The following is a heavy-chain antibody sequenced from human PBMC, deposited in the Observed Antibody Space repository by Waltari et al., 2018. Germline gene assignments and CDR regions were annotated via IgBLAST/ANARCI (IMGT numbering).Heavy chain of an antibody. CDR3: TRDLYGSGGDWFDP. Sequence: EVRLAVSGGGLVKPGGSLRLSGTASEFDFSDYDLNLVRQAPGTGLEWVSSIGGTHSNIFYADSVKGRFTVSRDNAKNSLYFQMDNLRAEDSGLYYCTRDLYGSGGDWFDPWGQGTLVTVSS. J-gene: IGHJ5*02. CDR1: EFDFSDYD. V-gene: IGHV3-21*01. D-gene: IGHD3-10*01. CDR2: IGGTHSNI.